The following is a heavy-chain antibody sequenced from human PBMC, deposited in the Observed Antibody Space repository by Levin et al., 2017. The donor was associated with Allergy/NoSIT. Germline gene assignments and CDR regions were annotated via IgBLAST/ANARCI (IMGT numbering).Heavy chain of an antibody. D-gene: IGHD6-19*01. CDR1: GYSFTSYW. Sequence: PGESLKISCKGSGYSFTSYWIGWVRQMPGKGLEWMGIVLPRDSETKYSPSFQGQVTISAAKSISTAYLQWSSLKSSDTAIYYCAGHLLGGWVVQDYWGQGTLVTVSS. V-gene: IGHV5-51*01. J-gene: IGHJ4*02. CDR2: VLPRDSET. CDR3: AGHLLGGWVVQDY.